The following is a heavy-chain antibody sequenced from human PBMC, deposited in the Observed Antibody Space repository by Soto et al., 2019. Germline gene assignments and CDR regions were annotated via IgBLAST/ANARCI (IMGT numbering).Heavy chain of an antibody. CDR1: GCTFSSYL. Sequence: GGSLRLSCAASGCTFSSYLMSWVRQAPGKGLEWVANIKQDGSEKYYVDSVKGRFTISRDNAKNSLYLQMNSLRAEDTAVYYCARFYYDSSGYLPSPYYYYYGMDVWGQGTTVTVSS. CDR2: IKQDGSEK. D-gene: IGHD3-22*01. J-gene: IGHJ6*02. CDR3: ARFYYDSSGYLPSPYYYYYGMDV. V-gene: IGHV3-7*04.